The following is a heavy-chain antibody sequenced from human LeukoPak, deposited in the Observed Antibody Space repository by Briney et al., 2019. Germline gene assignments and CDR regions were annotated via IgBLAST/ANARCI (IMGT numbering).Heavy chain of an antibody. Sequence: GASVTVSFTASGGTFSSYAISWVGQAPGQGLEWMGGIIPIFGTANSAQQLQGRVTITADKATSTAYMELSSLRSEDTAVYYCARGGGSIAVDRTAYYYYYMDVWGKGTTVTVSS. CDR2: IIPIFGTA. CDR1: GGTFSSYA. V-gene: IGHV1-69*06. D-gene: IGHD6-19*01. J-gene: IGHJ6*03. CDR3: ARGGGSIAVDRTAYYYYYMDV.